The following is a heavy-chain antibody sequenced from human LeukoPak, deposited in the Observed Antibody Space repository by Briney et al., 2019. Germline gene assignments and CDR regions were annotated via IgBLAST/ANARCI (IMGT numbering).Heavy chain of an antibody. Sequence: SQTLSLTCTVSGGSISSGSYYWTWIRQPAGKGLEWIGHLYTSGTTSYNPSLQSRVTISADTSKHQFSLRLTSVTAADTAVYYRARAGCSVGWYGTIDSWGQGTLVTVSS. D-gene: IGHD6-19*01. V-gene: IGHV4-61*09. CDR1: GGSISSGSYY. CDR3: ARAGCSVGWYGTIDS. J-gene: IGHJ4*02. CDR2: LYTSGTT.